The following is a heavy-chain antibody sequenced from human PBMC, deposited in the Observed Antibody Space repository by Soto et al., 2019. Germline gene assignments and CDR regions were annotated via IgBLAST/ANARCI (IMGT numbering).Heavy chain of an antibody. D-gene: IGHD1-26*01. Sequence: SVKVSCKVFGGTFISYSFSWVRQAPGQGPEWMGGIIPIFGTPNYAQNFQGRVTITADGSTSTAYMELSSLRSDDTAVYYCARDRRELRTGLYNALDVWGQGTTVTVSS. CDR1: GGTFISYS. V-gene: IGHV1-69*13. CDR2: IIPIFGTP. CDR3: ARDRRELRTGLYNALDV. J-gene: IGHJ6*02.